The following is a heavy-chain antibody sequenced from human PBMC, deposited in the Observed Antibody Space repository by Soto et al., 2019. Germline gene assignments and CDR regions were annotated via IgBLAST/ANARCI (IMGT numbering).Heavy chain of an antibody. Sequence: QVQLQESGPGLVKPSQTLSLTCTVSGGSISSGGYYWSWIRQHPGKGLEWIGYIYYSGSTYYNPSLKRRVTISVDTSKNQFSLKLSSVTAADTAVYYCARGGYGDYGTWFDPWGQGTLVTVSS. J-gene: IGHJ5*02. CDR2: IYYSGST. CDR3: ARGGYGDYGTWFDP. V-gene: IGHV4-31*03. D-gene: IGHD4-17*01. CDR1: GGSISSGGYY.